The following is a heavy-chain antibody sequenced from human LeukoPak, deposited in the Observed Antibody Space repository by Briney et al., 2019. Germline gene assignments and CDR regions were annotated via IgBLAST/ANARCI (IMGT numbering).Heavy chain of an antibody. CDR3: ARYKQGSNWYFDL. D-gene: IGHD1-14*01. CDR1: GFTFSSYS. Sequence: PGGSLRLSCAASGFTFSSYSMNWVRQAPGKGLEWVSYISSSSSTIYYADSVKGRFTISRDNAKNSLYLQMNSLRAEDTAVYYCARYKQGSNWYFDLWGRGTLVTVSS. J-gene: IGHJ2*01. V-gene: IGHV3-48*01. CDR2: ISSSSSTI.